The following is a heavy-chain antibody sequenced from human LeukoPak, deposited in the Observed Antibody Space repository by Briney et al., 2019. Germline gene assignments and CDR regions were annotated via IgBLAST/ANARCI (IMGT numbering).Heavy chain of an antibody. CDR1: GYTFTGYY. Sequence: ASVKVSCKASGYTFTGYYMHWVRQAPGQGLEWMGWMNPNSGNTAYAQKFQGRVTITRNTSISTAYMELSSLRSEDTAIYYCAREDYYDSGSSDYWGQGTLVTVSS. D-gene: IGHD3-22*01. CDR3: AREDYYDSGSSDY. V-gene: IGHV1-8*03. CDR2: MNPNSGNT. J-gene: IGHJ4*02.